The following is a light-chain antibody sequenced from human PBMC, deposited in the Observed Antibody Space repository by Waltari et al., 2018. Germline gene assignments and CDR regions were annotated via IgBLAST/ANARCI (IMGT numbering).Light chain of an antibody. V-gene: IGKV1-5*01. CDR1: QNINNW. J-gene: IGKJ1*01. CDR2: EAS. CDR3: QQYKTFSRT. Sequence: DIQMTQSPSTLSASVGDRVPITCRASQNINNWLAWYQQTPGRAPKLLIYEASSLERGVPSRFRGSGSGTLFTLTITSLQPDDVALYYCQQYKTFSRTFGQGTQVEIK.